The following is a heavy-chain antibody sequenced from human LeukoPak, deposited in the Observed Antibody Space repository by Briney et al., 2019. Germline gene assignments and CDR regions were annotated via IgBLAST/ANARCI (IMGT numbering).Heavy chain of an antibody. CDR2: IYHSGST. V-gene: IGHV4-61*01. Sequence: SQTLSLTCTVSGGSISSRSYCWSWIRQPPGKGLEWIGYIYHSGSTNYNPSLQSRVTISLDTSKNEFSLRLNSVTAADTAVYYCARRARYGGNSWVSWFDPWGQGTLVTVSS. D-gene: IGHD4-23*01. J-gene: IGHJ5*02. CDR1: GGSISSRSYC. CDR3: ARRARYGGNSWVSWFDP.